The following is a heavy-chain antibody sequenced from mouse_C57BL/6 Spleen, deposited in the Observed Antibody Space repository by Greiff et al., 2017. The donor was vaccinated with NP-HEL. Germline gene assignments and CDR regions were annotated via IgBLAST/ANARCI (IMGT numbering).Heavy chain of an antibody. J-gene: IGHJ2*01. Sequence: VQLQQSGPELVKPGASVKISCKASGYTFTDYYMNWVKQSHGKSLEWIGDINPNNGGTSYNQKFKGKATLTVDKSSSTAYMELRSLTSEDSAVYYGAGGDSNYDFGYWGQGTTLTVSS. CDR3: AGGDSNYDFGY. D-gene: IGHD2-5*01. CDR2: INPNNGGT. CDR1: GYTFTDYY. V-gene: IGHV1-26*01.